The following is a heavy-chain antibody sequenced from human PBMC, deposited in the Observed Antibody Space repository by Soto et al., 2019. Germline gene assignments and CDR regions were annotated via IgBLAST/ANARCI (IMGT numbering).Heavy chain of an antibody. CDR2: IDPSDSQT. V-gene: IGHV5-10-1*01. D-gene: IGHD3-22*01. CDR1: GYSFAGYW. Sequence: GESLKISCKGSGYSFAGYWITWVRQKPGKGLEWMGRIDPSDSQTYYSPSFRGHVTISVTKSITTVFLQWSSLRASDTAMYYCARQIYDSDTGPNFQYYFESWGRGTPGAVSS. CDR3: ARQIYDSDTGPNFQYYFES. J-gene: IGHJ4*02.